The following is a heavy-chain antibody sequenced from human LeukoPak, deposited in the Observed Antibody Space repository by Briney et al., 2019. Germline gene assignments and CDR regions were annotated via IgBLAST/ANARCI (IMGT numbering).Heavy chain of an antibody. D-gene: IGHD4-17*01. V-gene: IGHV3-30*18. CDR3: AKDEDYGDYLNWFDP. CDR2: ISHDGNKK. J-gene: IGHJ5*02. Sequence: GGSLRLSCAASGFTFSTYGMHWVRQAPGKGLEWVAVISHDGNKKCYVNSVKGRFTISRDNSKNTLYLQMNSLRAEDTAVYYCAKDEDYGDYLNWFDPWGQGTLVTVSS. CDR1: GFTFSTYG.